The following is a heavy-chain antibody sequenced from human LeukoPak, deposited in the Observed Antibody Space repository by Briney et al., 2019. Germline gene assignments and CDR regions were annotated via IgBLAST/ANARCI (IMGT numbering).Heavy chain of an antibody. CDR2: INTDGIST. D-gene: IGHD6-13*01. CDR1: GFTFSSYW. Sequence: GGSLRLSCAASGFTFSSYWMHWVRQAPGKGLVWVSRINTDGISTSYADSVKGRFTISRDNAKKSVYLQMDSLRAEDTAVYYCARVGRAMTAAGFGAFDIWGQGTMVIVSP. CDR3: ARVGRAMTAAGFGAFDI. V-gene: IGHV3-74*01. J-gene: IGHJ3*02.